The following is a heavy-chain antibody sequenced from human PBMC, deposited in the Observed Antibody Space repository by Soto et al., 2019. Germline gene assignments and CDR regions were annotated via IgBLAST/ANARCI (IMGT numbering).Heavy chain of an antibody. D-gene: IGHD6-13*01. CDR1: GYSFTSYW. V-gene: IGHV5-51*01. CDR2: IYPGDSDT. J-gene: IGHJ6*02. CDR3: ARTRIAAGTTTITYYYYGMDV. Sequence: GESLKISCKGSGYSFTSYWIGWVRQMPGKGLEWMGIIYPGDSDTRYSPSFQGQVTISADKSISTAYLQWSSLKASDTAMYYCARTRIAAGTTTITYYYYGMDVWGQGTTVTVSS.